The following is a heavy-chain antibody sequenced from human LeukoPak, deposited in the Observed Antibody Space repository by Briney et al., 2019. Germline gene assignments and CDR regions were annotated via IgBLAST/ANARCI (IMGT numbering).Heavy chain of an antibody. D-gene: IGHD3-3*01. J-gene: IGHJ4*02. V-gene: IGHV3-30*04. CDR3: ARATFGVVITDY. Sequence: GGSLRLSCAASGFTFSSYAMHWVRQAPGKGLEWVAVISYDGSNKYYADSVKGRFTISRDNSKNTLYLQMNSLRAEDTAVYYCARATFGVVITDYWGQGTLVTVSS. CDR2: ISYDGSNK. CDR1: GFTFSSYA.